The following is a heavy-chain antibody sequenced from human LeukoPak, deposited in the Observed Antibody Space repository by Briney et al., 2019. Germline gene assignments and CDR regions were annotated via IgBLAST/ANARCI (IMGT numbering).Heavy chain of an antibody. CDR3: ARDTGSGSFDP. CDR2: IYHSGST. V-gene: IGHV4-38-2*02. D-gene: IGHD1-14*01. J-gene: IGHJ5*02. Sequence: SETLSLTCTVSGYSISSGYYWGWIRQPPGKGLEWIGSIYHSGSTYYNPSLKSRVTISVDTSKNQFSLKLSSVTAADTAVYYCARDTGSGSFDPWGQGTLVTVSS. CDR1: GYSISSGYY.